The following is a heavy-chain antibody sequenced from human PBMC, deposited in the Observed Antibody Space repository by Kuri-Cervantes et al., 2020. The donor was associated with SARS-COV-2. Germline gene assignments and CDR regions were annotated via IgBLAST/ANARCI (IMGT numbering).Heavy chain of an antibody. Sequence: ESLKISCTVSGGSISSHYWSWIRQPPGKGLEWIGYIYYSGSTNYNPSPKSRVTISVDTSKNQFSLKLSSVTAADMAVYYCARGGDYSNWFDPWGQGTLVTVSS. CDR3: ARGGDYSNWFDP. V-gene: IGHV4-59*11. CDR1: GGSISSHY. J-gene: IGHJ5*02. D-gene: IGHD4-11*01. CDR2: IYYSGST.